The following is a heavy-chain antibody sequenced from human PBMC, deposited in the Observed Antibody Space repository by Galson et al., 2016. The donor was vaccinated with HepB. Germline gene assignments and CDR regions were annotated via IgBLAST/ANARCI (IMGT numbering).Heavy chain of an antibody. D-gene: IGHD3-9*01. CDR1: GFSFSADY. CDR2: ISGSSSYI. CDR3: ARDSDWSFDY. J-gene: IGHJ4*02. V-gene: IGHV3-11*06. Sequence: SLRLSCAASGFSFSADYMTWIRQAPGKGLEWISYISGSSSYIKYADSLKGRFAISRDNAKNSLYLQMDSLRDEDTAVYYCARDSDWSFDYWGQGTLVTVSS.